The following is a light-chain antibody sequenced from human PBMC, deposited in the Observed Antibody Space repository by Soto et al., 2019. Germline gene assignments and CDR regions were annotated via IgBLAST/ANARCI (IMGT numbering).Light chain of an antibody. V-gene: IGLV2-14*01. CDR1: SSDVGKYSY. Sequence: QSALTQPASVSGSPGQSVAISCTGTSSDVGKYSYVSWFQQYPGNAPKLMIYEVSKRPSGVSNRFSGSKSGNTASLTVSGLQGEDEADYYCSSFTASSTGVFGGGTKLTVL. J-gene: IGLJ3*02. CDR2: EVS. CDR3: SSFTASSTGV.